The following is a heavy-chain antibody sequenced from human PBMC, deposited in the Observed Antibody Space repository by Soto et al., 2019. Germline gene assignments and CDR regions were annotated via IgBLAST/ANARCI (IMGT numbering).Heavy chain of an antibody. Sequence: GASVKVSCKASGYTFTSYYMHWVRQAPGQGLEWMGIINPSGGSTSYAQKFQGRVTMTRDMSTSTAYMELSSLRSEDTAVYYCAPMSDSNPRRLNYWGRGTLFTFS. CDR3: APMSDSNPRRLNY. V-gene: IGHV1-46*01. CDR1: GYTFTSYY. CDR2: INPSGGST. J-gene: IGHJ4*02. D-gene: IGHD3-16*01.